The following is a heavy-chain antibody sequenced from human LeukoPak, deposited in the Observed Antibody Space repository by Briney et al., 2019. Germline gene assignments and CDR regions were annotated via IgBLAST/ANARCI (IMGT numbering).Heavy chain of an antibody. J-gene: IGHJ4*02. CDR1: GFTFSSYA. V-gene: IGHV3-23*01. CDR3: AKGFDGYNSGLDY. D-gene: IGHD5-24*01. CDR2: ICGSGGST. Sequence: PGGSLRLSCAASGFTFSSYAMSWVRQAPGKGLEWVAAICGSGGSTYYADSVKGRFTISRDNSKNTLYLQMNSLRAEDTAVYYCAKGFDGYNSGLDYWGQGTLVTVSS.